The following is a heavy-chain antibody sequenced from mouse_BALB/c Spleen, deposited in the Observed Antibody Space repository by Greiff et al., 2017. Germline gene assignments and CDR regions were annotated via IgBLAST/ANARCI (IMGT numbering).Heavy chain of an antibody. D-gene: IGHD2-4*01. CDR2: IWWDDDK. V-gene: IGHV8-8*01. Sequence: QVTLKVSGPGILQPSQTLSLTCSFSGFSLSTSGMGVGWIRQPSGKGLEWLAHIWWDDDKRYNPALKSRLTISKDTSSNQVFLKIASVDTADTATYYCARIRDDYDFYAMDYWGQGTSVTVSS. CDR3: ARIRDDYDFYAMDY. CDR1: GFSLSTSGMG. J-gene: IGHJ4*01.